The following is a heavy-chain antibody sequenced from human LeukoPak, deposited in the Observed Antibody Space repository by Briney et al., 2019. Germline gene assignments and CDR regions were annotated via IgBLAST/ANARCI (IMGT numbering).Heavy chain of an antibody. V-gene: IGHV1-69*05. Sequence: ASVKVSCKASGGTFSSYAISWVRQAPGQGLEWMGGIIPIFGTANYAQKFQGGVTITTDESTSTAYMELSSLRSEDTAVYYCASTYYYDSSGHQGFDYWGQGTLVTVSS. D-gene: IGHD3-22*01. J-gene: IGHJ4*02. CDR2: IIPIFGTA. CDR1: GGTFSSYA. CDR3: ASTYYYDSSGHQGFDY.